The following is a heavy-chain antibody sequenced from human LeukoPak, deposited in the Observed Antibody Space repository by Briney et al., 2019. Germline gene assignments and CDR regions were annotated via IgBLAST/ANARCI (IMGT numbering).Heavy chain of an antibody. J-gene: IGHJ4*02. Sequence: ASVKVSCKASGYTFTGYYMHWVRQAPGQGLEWMGWINPNSGGTNYAQKFQGRVTMTRDTSISTAYMELSRLRSDDTAVYYCAGEKPYCSGGSCCASFDHWGQGTLVTVSS. D-gene: IGHD2-15*01. CDR1: GYTFTGYY. V-gene: IGHV1-2*02. CDR2: INPNSGGT. CDR3: AGEKPYCSGGSCCASFDH.